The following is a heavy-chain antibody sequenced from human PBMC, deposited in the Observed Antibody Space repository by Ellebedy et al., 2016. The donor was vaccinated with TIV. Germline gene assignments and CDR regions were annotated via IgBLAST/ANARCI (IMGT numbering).Heavy chain of an antibody. J-gene: IGHJ3*01. CDR3: ATDGSYGDYRSPAHAFVF. Sequence: GGSLRLSCAASGFTFNSYWMTWVRQAPGKGLEWVANINQDGSDKYYVDSLRGRFTISRDNAKNSLYLQMNSLRAEDTAVYYCATDGSYGDYRSPAHAFVFWGQGTMVSVAS. V-gene: IGHV3-7*01. CDR2: INQDGSDK. D-gene: IGHD3-10*01. CDR1: GFTFNSYW.